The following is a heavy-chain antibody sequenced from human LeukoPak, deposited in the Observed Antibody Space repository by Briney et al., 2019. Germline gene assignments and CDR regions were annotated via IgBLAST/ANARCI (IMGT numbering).Heavy chain of an antibody. CDR1: GFTFSSYA. CDR3: AKGTSSWSSSSDFDY. CDR2: ISGSGGST. D-gene: IGHD6-13*01. Sequence: GGSLRLSCAASGFTFSSYAMSWVRQAPGKGLEWVSAISGSGGSTYYVDSVKGRFTISRDNSKNTLYLQMNSLRAEDTAVYYCAKGTSSWSSSSDFDYWGQGTLVTVSS. J-gene: IGHJ4*02. V-gene: IGHV3-23*01.